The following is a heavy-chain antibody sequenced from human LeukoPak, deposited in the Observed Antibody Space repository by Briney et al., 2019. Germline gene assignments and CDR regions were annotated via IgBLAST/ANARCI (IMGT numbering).Heavy chain of an antibody. CDR2: FDPEDGET. CDR3: ATSEPPRESYEAFDY. V-gene: IGHV1-24*01. D-gene: IGHD1-26*01. CDR1: RYTLTELS. J-gene: IGHJ4*02. Sequence: ASVKVSCKVSRYTLTELSMHWVRQAPGKGLEWMGGFDPEDGETIYAQKFQGRVTMTEDTSTDTAYMELSSLRSEDTAVYYCATSEPPRESYEAFDYWGQGTLVTVSS.